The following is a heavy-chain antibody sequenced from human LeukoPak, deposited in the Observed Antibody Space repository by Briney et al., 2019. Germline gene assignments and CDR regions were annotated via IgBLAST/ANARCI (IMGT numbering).Heavy chain of an antibody. CDR2: IRSKAYGGTT. J-gene: IGHJ4*02. V-gene: IGHV3-49*03. CDR1: GFTFGDYA. D-gene: IGHD3-9*01. Sequence: PGRSLRLSCTASGFTFGDYAMSWFRQAPGKGLEWVGFIRSKAYGGTTEYAASVKGRFTISRDDSKSIAYLQMNSLKTEDTAVYYCTRARFDWLLRPADYWGQGTLVTVSS. CDR3: TRARFDWLLRPADY.